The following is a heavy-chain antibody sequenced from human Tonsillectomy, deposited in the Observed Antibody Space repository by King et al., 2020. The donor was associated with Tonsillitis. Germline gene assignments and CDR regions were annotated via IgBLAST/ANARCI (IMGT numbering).Heavy chain of an antibody. V-gene: IGHV1-69*01. CDR1: GGTFKTYA. J-gene: IGHJ4*02. D-gene: IGHD3-10*01. CDR2: ILPILGKP. CDR3: AREGLRDDPGSHSFGFYFDY. Sequence: LVQSGGEVKRPGTSVKVSCKASGGTFKTYAISWVRQAPGQGLEWMGGILPILGKPNYAQKFQGRVTMTADVSTDTAYLELSSLRSDDTAIYYCAREGLRDDPGSHSFGFYFDYWGQGTLVTVSS.